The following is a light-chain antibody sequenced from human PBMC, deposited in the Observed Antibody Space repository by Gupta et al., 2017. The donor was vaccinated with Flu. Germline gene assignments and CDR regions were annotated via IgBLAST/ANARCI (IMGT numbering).Light chain of an antibody. J-gene: IGKJ2*01. CDR3: QQSYSPRYT. V-gene: IGKV1-39*01. Sequence: DIQMTQSPSSLSASVGDRVAITCRASQNINTYLNWYQQKPGKAPELLIYAASSLQSGVPSKFSGSGSGTDFTLTISSLQPEDFAIYFCQQSYSPRYTFGQGTKLDIK. CDR1: QNINTY. CDR2: AAS.